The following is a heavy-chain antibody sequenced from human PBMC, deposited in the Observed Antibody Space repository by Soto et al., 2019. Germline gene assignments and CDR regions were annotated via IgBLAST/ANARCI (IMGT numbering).Heavy chain of an antibody. J-gene: IGHJ4*02. CDR1: GGSVSSGSYY. D-gene: IGHD2-15*01. CDR2: IYYSGST. CDR3: ARGDCSGGSCYSRPYVFDY. Sequence: QVQLQESGPGLVKPSETLSLTCTVSGGSVSSGSYYWSWIRQPPGKGLEWIGYIYYSGSTNYNPSLKSRVTISVDTSKNQFSLKLSSVTAADTAVYYCARGDCSGGSCYSRPYVFDYWGQGTLVPVSS. V-gene: IGHV4-61*01.